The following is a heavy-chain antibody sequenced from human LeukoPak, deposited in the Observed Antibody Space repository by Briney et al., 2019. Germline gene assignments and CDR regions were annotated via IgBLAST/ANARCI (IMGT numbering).Heavy chain of an antibody. CDR1: GYTFSSHS. Sequence: ASVMVSCKTSGYTFSSHSMNWVRQAPGQGLEWMGWISPYNGNTNYAQKLQGRVTLTTDISTSTAYMEVRSLRSDDTAVYYCARGEYELVGDYWGQGTLVTVSS. J-gene: IGHJ4*02. CDR2: ISPYNGNT. V-gene: IGHV1-18*01. D-gene: IGHD6-13*01. CDR3: ARGEYELVGDY.